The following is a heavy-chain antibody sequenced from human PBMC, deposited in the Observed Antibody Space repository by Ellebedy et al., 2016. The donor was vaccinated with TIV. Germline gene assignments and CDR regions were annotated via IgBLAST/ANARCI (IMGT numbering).Heavy chain of an antibody. D-gene: IGHD2-15*01. V-gene: IGHV3-23*01. Sequence: GESLKISCAASGFTFSSYAMSWVRQAPGKGLEWVSAISGSGGSTYYADSVKGRFTISRDNSKNTLYLQMNSLRAEDTAVYYCAKDSGVKGGPFGPWGQGTLVTVSS. CDR1: GFTFSSYA. J-gene: IGHJ5*02. CDR2: ISGSGGST. CDR3: AKDSGVKGGPFGP.